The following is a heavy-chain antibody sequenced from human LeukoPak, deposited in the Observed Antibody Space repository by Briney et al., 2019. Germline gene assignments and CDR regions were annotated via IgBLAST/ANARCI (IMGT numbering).Heavy chain of an antibody. V-gene: IGHV5-51*01. Sequence: GESLRISCKGSGYSFTSYWIGWVRQMPGKGLEWMGIIYPGDSDTRYSPSFQGQVTISADKSISTAYLQWSSLKASDTAMYYCARRALGSDDYGDFYAFDIWGQGTMVTVSS. CDR1: GYSFTSYW. CDR2: IYPGDSDT. CDR3: ARRALGSDDYGDFYAFDI. J-gene: IGHJ3*02. D-gene: IGHD4-17*01.